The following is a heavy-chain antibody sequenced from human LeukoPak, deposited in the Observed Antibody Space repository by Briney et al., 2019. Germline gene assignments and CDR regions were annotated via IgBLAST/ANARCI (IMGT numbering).Heavy chain of an antibody. J-gene: IGHJ4*02. D-gene: IGHD2-2*01. CDR1: GFTFSSYG. CDR3: AKDRSKVVPAAMDYFDY. Sequence: GGSLRLSCAASGFTFSSYGMHWVRQAPGKGLEWVAFIRYDGSNKYYANSAKGRFTITRDNSKNTLYLQMNSLRAEDTAVYYCAKDRSKVVPAAMDYFDYWGQGTLVTVSS. V-gene: IGHV3-30*02. CDR2: IRYDGSNK.